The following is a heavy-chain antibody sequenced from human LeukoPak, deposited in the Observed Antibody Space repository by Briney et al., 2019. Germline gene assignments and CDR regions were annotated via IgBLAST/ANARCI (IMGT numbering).Heavy chain of an antibody. Sequence: GGSLRLSCAASGFTFSSYAMHWVRQAPGKGLEWVAVISYDRSTTYYADSVKGRFTLSCDNSKNTLYLQMNSLSPEDTAVYYCARDPTAVSNLPSYYFDYWGQGTLVTVSS. CDR3: ARDPTAVSNLPSYYFDY. CDR1: GFTFSSYA. J-gene: IGHJ4*02. CDR2: ISYDRSTT. V-gene: IGHV3-30-3*01. D-gene: IGHD6-19*01.